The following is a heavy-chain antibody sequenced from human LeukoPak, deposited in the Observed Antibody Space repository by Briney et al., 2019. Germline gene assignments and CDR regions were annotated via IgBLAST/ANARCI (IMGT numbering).Heavy chain of an antibody. CDR2: IRDDGNNI. Sequence: GGSLRLSCAASGFTFSSYGMHWVRQAPGKGLEWVAFIRDDGNNIHYADSVKDRFTISRDNSKNTLYLQMNSLRAEDTAVYYCSRDRHCIGSTCYGLWGQGTRVTVSS. CDR1: GFTFSSYG. J-gene: IGHJ4*02. D-gene: IGHD2-2*01. CDR3: SRDRHCIGSTCYGL. V-gene: IGHV3-30*02.